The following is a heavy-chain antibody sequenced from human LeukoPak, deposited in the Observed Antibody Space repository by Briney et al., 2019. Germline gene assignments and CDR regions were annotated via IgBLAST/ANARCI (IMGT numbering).Heavy chain of an antibody. CDR1: GFTFSSYW. Sequence: PGGSLRLSCAASGFTFSSYWMHWVRQAPGMGLEWVANIKEDGSDIYYVDSVKGRFTISRDNAENSLYLQMNSLRAEDTAVYYCARSSGWRDTFDIWGQGTMVTVSS. CDR2: IKEDGSDI. J-gene: IGHJ3*02. D-gene: IGHD6-19*01. V-gene: IGHV3-7*01. CDR3: ARSSGWRDTFDI.